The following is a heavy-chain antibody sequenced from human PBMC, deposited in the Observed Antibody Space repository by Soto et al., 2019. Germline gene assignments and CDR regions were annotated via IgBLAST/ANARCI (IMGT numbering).Heavy chain of an antibody. D-gene: IGHD2-21*01. CDR1: GFTFRTYW. J-gene: IGHJ4*02. CDR2: IHGDGSST. CDR3: AKVIAFSGATTHAY. Sequence: EVHLVESGGGLVQPGGSLRLSCAASGFTFRTYWMHWVRQVPGKGLVWVSRIHGDGSSTSYADSVKGRFTIARDNAKNILYLQMNSRRAEDTAVYYCAKVIAFSGATTHAYWGQGTVVTVSS. V-gene: IGHV3-74*01.